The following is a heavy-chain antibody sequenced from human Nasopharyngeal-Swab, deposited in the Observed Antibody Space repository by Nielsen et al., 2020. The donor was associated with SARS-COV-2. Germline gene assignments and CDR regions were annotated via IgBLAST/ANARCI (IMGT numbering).Heavy chain of an antibody. CDR2: IFSNDEK. D-gene: IGHD3-16*02. Sequence: WIRQPPGKALEWLARIFSNDEKSYSTSLKSRLTISKDTSKSQVVLTMTNMDPVDTATYYCARIDYDYVWGSYRYTGGYFDYWGQGTLVTVSS. V-gene: IGHV2-26*01. J-gene: IGHJ4*02. CDR3: ARIDYDYVWGSYRYTGGYFDY.